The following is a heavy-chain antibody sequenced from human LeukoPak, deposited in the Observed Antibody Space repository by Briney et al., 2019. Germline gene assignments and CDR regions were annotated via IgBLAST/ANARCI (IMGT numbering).Heavy chain of an antibody. CDR2: IKSKTDGGTT. CDR1: GFTFSNAW. Sequence: GGSLRLSCAASGFTFSNAWMSWVRQAPGKGLEWVGRIKSKTDGGTTDYAAPVKGRFTISRDDSKNTLYLQMNSLKTEDTAVYYCTTDLLLRHYDILTGYYHWGQGTLVTVSS. D-gene: IGHD3-9*01. CDR3: TTDLLLRHYDILTGYYH. V-gene: IGHV3-15*01. J-gene: IGHJ5*02.